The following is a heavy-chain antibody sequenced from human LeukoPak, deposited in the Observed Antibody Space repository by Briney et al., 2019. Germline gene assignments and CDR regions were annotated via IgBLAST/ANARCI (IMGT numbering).Heavy chain of an antibody. CDR3: ARSRYGSGSYCFGY. V-gene: IGHV1-2*02. D-gene: IGHD3-10*01. CDR2: INPNSGGT. Sequence: VASVKVSCKASGYTFTGYYMQWVRQAPGQGREWMGWINPNSGGTNYAQKFQGRVTMTRDTSISTAYMELSGLRSDDTALYYCARSRYGSGSYCFGYWGQGTLVTVSS. J-gene: IGHJ4*02. CDR1: GYTFTGYY.